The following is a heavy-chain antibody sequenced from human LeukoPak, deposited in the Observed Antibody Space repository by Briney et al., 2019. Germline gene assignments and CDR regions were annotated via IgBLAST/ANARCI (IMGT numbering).Heavy chain of an antibody. V-gene: IGHV3-64*01. CDR2: ISSNGGST. J-gene: IGHJ4*02. D-gene: IGHD3-10*01. CDR1: GFTFSSYA. Sequence: GGSLRLSCAASGFTFSSYAMHWVRQAPGKGLEYVSAISSNGGSTYYANSVKGRFTISRDNSKNTLYLQMGSLRAEDMAVYYCGRGPRVRGVIDYWGQETMVTVSS. CDR3: GRGPRVRGVIDY.